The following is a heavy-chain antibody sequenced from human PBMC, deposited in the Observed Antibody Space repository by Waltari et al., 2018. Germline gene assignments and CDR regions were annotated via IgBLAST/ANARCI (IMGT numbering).Heavy chain of an antibody. J-gene: IGHJ5*02. CDR1: GRSISSSSHF. V-gene: IGHV4-39*01. D-gene: IGHD3-10*01. CDR3: ARIGSVNWFDP. Sequence: QLQLQESGPGLVEPSETLSLTCTASGRSISSSSHFWAWSRRPPGKGLEWIGSIYYSGSTFYNPSLKSRVTISVDTSKNQFSLKLTSVTAADTAEYYCARIGSVNWFDPWGQGILVTASS. CDR2: IYYSGST.